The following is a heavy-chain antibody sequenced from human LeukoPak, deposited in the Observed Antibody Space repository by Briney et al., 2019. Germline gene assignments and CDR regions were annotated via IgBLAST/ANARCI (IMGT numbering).Heavy chain of an antibody. D-gene: IGHD3-22*01. Sequence: GGSLRLSCATSGFTFSTSWMHWVRQAPGKGLVWVSRINTDGNTRYYADSGDGRFTISRDHAKSTLYLQMNSLRAEGTVIYYCVRDMGYYDKVWGQGTLVTVSS. CDR3: VRDMGYYDKV. CDR2: INTDGNTR. V-gene: IGHV3-74*01. J-gene: IGHJ4*02. CDR1: GFTFSTSW.